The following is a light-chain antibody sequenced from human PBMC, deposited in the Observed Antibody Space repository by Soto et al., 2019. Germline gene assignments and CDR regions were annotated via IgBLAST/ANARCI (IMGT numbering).Light chain of an antibody. CDR1: QSISSW. Sequence: DIQMTQSPSTLSASVGDRVTITCRASQSISSWLAWYQQKPGKAPKLLIYKSSSLESGVPSRFSGSGSGTEFTLTISSLQPDDFANYYCQHYDSYPLSFGGGTKVEGK. J-gene: IGKJ4*01. CDR3: QHYDSYPLS. V-gene: IGKV1-5*03. CDR2: KSS.